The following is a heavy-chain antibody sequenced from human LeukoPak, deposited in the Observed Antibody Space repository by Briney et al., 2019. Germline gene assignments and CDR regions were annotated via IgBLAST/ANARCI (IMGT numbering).Heavy chain of an antibody. V-gene: IGHV1-2*02. Sequence: ASVKVSCKASGYTLTDYVMHWVRRAPGQGLEWMGWINPNSGGTNYAQRFQCRVTMTRDTSITTAYIELSRLRSDDTAVYYSARGGRPIFYYYIDVWGKGTTVTISS. CDR2: INPNSGGT. D-gene: IGHD2-21*01. CDR3: ARGGRPIFYYYIDV. CDR1: GYTLTDYV. J-gene: IGHJ6*03.